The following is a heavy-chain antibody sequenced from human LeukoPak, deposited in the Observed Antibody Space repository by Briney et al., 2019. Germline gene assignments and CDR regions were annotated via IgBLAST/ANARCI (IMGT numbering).Heavy chain of an antibody. D-gene: IGHD6-13*01. CDR1: GFTVSDNY. Sequence: GGSLRLSCAASGFTVSDNYMSWVRQAPGKGLEWVSVMYSRGDTYYANSVKGRFTFSRDISKNTLYLQMNGLRAEDTAMSYCARDAPQVPAAGVLASWGQGTLVIVSS. CDR2: MYSRGDT. V-gene: IGHV3-53*01. J-gene: IGHJ5*02. CDR3: ARDAPQVPAAGVLAS.